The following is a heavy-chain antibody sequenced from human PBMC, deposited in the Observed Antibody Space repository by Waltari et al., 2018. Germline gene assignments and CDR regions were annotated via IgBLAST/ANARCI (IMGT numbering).Heavy chain of an antibody. CDR2: IYTSGST. Sequence: QVQLQQWGAGLLKPSETLSLTCTVSGGSISSGSYYWSWIRQPAGKGLEWIGYIYTSGSTNYNPSLKSRVTISVDTSKNQFSLKLSSVTAADTAVYYCARIDSGIDYWGQGTLVTVSS. J-gene: IGHJ4*02. V-gene: IGHV4-61*02. CDR3: ARIDSGIDY. CDR1: GGSISSGSYY. D-gene: IGHD3-9*01.